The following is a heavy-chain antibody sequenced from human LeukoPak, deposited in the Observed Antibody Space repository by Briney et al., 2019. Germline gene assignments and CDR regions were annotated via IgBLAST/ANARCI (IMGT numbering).Heavy chain of an antibody. CDR3: ARVELYSSGWYLGPIDY. J-gene: IGHJ4*02. Sequence: ASVKVSCKASGGTFSSYAISWVRQAPGQGLEWMGWINPNSGGTNYAQKFQGRVTMTRDTSISTAYMELSRLRSDDTAVYYCARVELYSSGWYLGPIDYWGQGTLVTVSS. CDR1: GGTFSSYA. CDR2: INPNSGGT. V-gene: IGHV1-2*02. D-gene: IGHD6-19*01.